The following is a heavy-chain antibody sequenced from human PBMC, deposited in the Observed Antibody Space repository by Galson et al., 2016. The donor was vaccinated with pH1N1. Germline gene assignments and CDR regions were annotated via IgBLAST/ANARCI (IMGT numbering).Heavy chain of an antibody. CDR1: GGSISSHY. V-gene: IGHV4-59*11. CDR3: ARAVTFHGDLEYFQH. J-gene: IGHJ1*01. CDR2: MYYSGST. D-gene: IGHD4-17*01. Sequence: ETLSLTCTVSGGSISSHYWSWIRQPPGKGLEWIGYMYYSGSTNYNPSLTSRVTISVDTSKNQFSLKLSSVTAADTAVYYCARAVTFHGDLEYFQHWGQGTLVTVSS.